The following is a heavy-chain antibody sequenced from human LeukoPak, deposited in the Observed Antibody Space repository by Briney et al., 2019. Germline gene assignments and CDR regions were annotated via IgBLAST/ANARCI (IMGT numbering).Heavy chain of an antibody. Sequence: GGSLRLSCAASGFTFSSYAMSWVRQAPGKGLEWVSAISGGGGTTYYADSVKGRFTISRDNSKNTLYLQMNSLRAEDTAVYYCAKDHIVVVTASVFDYWGQGTLVTVSS. D-gene: IGHD2-21*02. CDR1: GFTFSSYA. CDR2: ISGGGGTT. J-gene: IGHJ4*02. CDR3: AKDHIVVVTASVFDY. V-gene: IGHV3-23*01.